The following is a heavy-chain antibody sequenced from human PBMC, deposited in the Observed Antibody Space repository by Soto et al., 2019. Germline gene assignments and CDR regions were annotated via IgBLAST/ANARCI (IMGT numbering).Heavy chain of an antibody. CDR2: ISAYSGDT. CDR3: ARAGSGFLAFDY. D-gene: IGHD6-19*01. Sequence: QVQLVQSGAEVKKPGASVKVSCKGSGYTFSTYAIAWVRQAPGQGLEWMAWISAYSGDTNYAPKVQGRATLTTDTSTTTAYLELRSLTSADSAVYYCARAGSGFLAFDYWGQGTLVTVSS. J-gene: IGHJ4*02. CDR1: GYTFSTYA. V-gene: IGHV1-18*01.